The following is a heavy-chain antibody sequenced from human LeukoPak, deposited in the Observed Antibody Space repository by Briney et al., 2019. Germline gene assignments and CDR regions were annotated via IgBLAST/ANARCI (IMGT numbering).Heavy chain of an antibody. D-gene: IGHD2-15*01. CDR3: AKNSGGTCYSHLDY. CDR1: GFTFSSYG. V-gene: IGHV3-23*01. Sequence: TGGSQRLSCAASGFTFSSYGMTWVRQAPGKGLEWVSGISGSGGSTYYEDSVKGRFTISRDNSKNTLYLQMNSLRAEDTAVYYCAKNSGGTCYSHLDYWGQGTLVTVSS. J-gene: IGHJ4*02. CDR2: ISGSGGST.